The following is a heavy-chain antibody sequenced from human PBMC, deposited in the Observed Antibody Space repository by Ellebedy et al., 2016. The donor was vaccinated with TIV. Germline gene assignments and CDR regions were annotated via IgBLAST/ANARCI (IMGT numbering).Heavy chain of an antibody. Sequence: KVSCKGHGYNFANYWINWVRQMPGKGLEWMGRIAPRDSYTNYSPSFQGHVTISADKSISTAYLQWRSLKASDTAMYYCARALHTGNYVNWFDPWGQGTLVTVSS. D-gene: IGHD3-16*01. CDR3: ARALHTGNYVNWFDP. V-gene: IGHV5-10-1*01. CDR2: IAPRDSYT. CDR1: GYNFANYW. J-gene: IGHJ5*02.